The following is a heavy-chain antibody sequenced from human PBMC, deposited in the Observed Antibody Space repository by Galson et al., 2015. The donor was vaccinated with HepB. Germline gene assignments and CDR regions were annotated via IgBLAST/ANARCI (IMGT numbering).Heavy chain of an antibody. CDR2: IYPGDSDT. Sequence: QSGAEVKKPGESLKISCKGSGYSFTNYWIGWVRQMPGKGLEWMGIIYPGDSDTRYSPSFQGQVTISADKSISTAYLQWSSLKASDTAMYYCARRDRSSSYYDAFDIWGQGTMVTVSS. CDR3: ARRDRSSSYYDAFDI. CDR1: GYSFTNYW. D-gene: IGHD3-22*01. J-gene: IGHJ3*02. V-gene: IGHV5-51*01.